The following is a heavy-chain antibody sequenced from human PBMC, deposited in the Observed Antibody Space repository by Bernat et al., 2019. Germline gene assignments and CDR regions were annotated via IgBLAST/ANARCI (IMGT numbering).Heavy chain of an antibody. CDR1: GGTFSSYT. CDR3: ARREGHYGDYSD. V-gene: IGHV1-69*02. Sequence: QVQLVQSGAEVKKPGSSVKVSCKASGGTFSSYTISWVRQAPGQGLEWMGRIIPILGIANYAQKFQGRVTITADKSTGTAYMELSSLRSEDTAVYYCARREGHYGDYSDWGQGTLVTVSS. D-gene: IGHD4-17*01. CDR2: IIPILGIA. J-gene: IGHJ4*02.